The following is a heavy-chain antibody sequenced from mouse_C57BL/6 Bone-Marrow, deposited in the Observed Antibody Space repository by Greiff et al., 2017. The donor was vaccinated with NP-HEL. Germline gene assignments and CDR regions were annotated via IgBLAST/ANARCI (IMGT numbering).Heavy chain of an antibody. CDR2: ISSGSSTI. D-gene: IGHD2-5*01. CDR1: GFTFSDYG. V-gene: IGHV5-17*01. Sequence: EVQLMESGGGLVKPGGSLKLSCAASGFTFSDYGMHWVRQAPEKGLEWVAYISSGSSTIYYADTVKGRSTISRDNAKNTLFLHKTSLRSEDTAMYYGAWNYSIYWYFDVWGTGTTVTVSS. CDR3: AWNYSIYWYFDV. J-gene: IGHJ1*03.